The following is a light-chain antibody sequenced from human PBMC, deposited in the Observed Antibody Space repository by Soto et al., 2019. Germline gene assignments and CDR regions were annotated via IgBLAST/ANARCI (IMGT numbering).Light chain of an antibody. V-gene: IGKV1-39*01. CDR2: AAS. CDR3: QQSYNSPPIT. J-gene: IGKJ5*01. Sequence: IQMTHSPSSLSASVGDSVTITCRAGQDIFSSLNWYQHKPGKAPKLLIYAASNLQTGVPSRFSGSGSGTDFTLTISSLQPEDFATYYCQQSYNSPPITFGQGTRLEIK. CDR1: QDIFSS.